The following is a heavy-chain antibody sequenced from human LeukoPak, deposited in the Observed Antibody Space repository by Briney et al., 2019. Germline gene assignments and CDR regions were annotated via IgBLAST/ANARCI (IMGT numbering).Heavy chain of an antibody. CDR2: IYTSGST. CDR1: GGSISSGSYY. Sequence: PSETLSLTCTVSGGSISSGSYYWSWIRQPAGKGLEWIGRIYTSGSTNYNPSLKSRVTISVDTSKNQFSLKLSSVTAADTAVYYCARFGYGSNFDYWGQGTLVTVSS. CDR3: ARFGYGSNFDY. J-gene: IGHJ4*02. D-gene: IGHD3-10*01. V-gene: IGHV4-61*02.